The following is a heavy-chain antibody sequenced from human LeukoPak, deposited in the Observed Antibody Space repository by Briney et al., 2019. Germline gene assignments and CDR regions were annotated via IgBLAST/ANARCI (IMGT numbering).Heavy chain of an antibody. D-gene: IGHD6-13*01. CDR3: ARAKAAALVPRHPMDL. V-gene: IGHV3-48*03. J-gene: IGHJ6*02. CDR2: ISSRGSTI. Sequence: VGSLRLSCAASGFTFSSYEMNWVRQAPGKGLGWVSYISSRGSTIYSAASAKGQFTISRDDAKNSLYLQMNSLRAEDTAVYYCARAKAAALVPRHPMDLWGQGTTVTVSS. CDR1: GFTFSSYE.